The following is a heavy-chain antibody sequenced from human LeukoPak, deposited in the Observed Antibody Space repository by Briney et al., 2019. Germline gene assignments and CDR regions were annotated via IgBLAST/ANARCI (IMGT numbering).Heavy chain of an antibody. V-gene: IGHV4-39*07. CDR3: ARDGAVPLGY. Sequence: SETLSLTCTVSGGSISSSSYYWGWIRQPPGKGLEWIGEIYHSGSTNYNPSLKSRVTISVDKSKNQFSLKLSSVTAADTAVYYCARDGAVPLGYWGQGTLVTVSS. D-gene: IGHD3-16*01. CDR1: GGSISSSSYY. CDR2: IYHSGST. J-gene: IGHJ4*02.